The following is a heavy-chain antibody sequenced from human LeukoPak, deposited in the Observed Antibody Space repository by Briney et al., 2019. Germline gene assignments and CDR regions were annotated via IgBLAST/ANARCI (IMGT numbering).Heavy chain of an antibody. Sequence: SETLSLTCTVSGGSISSYYWSWIRQPPGKGLEWIGYTYYSGSTNYNPSLKSRVTISVDTSKNQFSLKLSSVTAADTAVYYCARREVCSSTSCYVGWFDPWGQGTLVTVSS. CDR3: ARREVCSSTSCYVGWFDP. J-gene: IGHJ5*02. D-gene: IGHD2-2*01. V-gene: IGHV4-59*01. CDR2: TYYSGST. CDR1: GGSISSYY.